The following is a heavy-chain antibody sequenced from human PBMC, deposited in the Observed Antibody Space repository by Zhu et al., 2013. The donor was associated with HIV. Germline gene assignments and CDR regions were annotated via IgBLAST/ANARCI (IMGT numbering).Heavy chain of an antibody. D-gene: IGHD3-22*01. CDR1: GLRFYQLL. CDR2: QLLQWLK. V-gene: IGHV1-18*01. Sequence: QVQLVXSAAEMKKPGASVKVSCRTSGLRFYQLLESAGCDRPLDKVFSGWVDQLLQWLKQIYARNLQDRVTMTVDISSSTAYLELRSLRSDDTAIYYCARGRYYYDHDGYYHEYFEVWGQGTLITVSS. CDR3: ARGRYYYDHDGYYHEYFEV. J-gene: IGHJ1*01.